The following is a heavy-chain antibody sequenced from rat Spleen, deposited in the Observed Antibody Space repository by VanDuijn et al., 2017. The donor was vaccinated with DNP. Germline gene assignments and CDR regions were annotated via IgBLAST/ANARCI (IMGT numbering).Heavy chain of an antibody. Sequence: EVQLVESGGGLVQPGRSLKLSCAASGVTFSDYSMAWVRQAPKKGLEWVATIVYDGSSSYYGDSVTGRFTISRDNAKSTLYLQMDSLRSEDTATYYCTTHGSSATISTGAMDVWGQGTSVTVSS. D-gene: IGHD1-2*01. CDR2: IVYDGSSS. CDR3: TTHGSSATISTGAMDV. J-gene: IGHJ4*01. V-gene: IGHV5S10*01. CDR1: GVTFSDYS.